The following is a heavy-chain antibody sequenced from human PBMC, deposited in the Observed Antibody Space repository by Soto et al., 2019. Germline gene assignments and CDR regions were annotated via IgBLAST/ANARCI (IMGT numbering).Heavy chain of an antibody. CDR1: GFTFSTYA. J-gene: IGHJ4*02. CDR2: ITGGTTGT. V-gene: IGHV3-23*01. Sequence: PGGSLRLSXAASGFTFSTYAMNWVRQAPGKRLEWVSSITGGTTGTYYADSVKGRFTISRDNSKNTLYLQMSSLRAEDTAIYYCAKGPRGHCSGATCYPFDYWGQGTLVTVSS. D-gene: IGHD2-15*01. CDR3: AKGPRGHCSGATCYPFDY.